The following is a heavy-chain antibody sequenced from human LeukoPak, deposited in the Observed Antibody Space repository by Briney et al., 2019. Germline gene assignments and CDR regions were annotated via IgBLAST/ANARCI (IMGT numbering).Heavy chain of an antibody. CDR2: IYYSGST. V-gene: IGHV4-30-4*01. Sequence: SETLSLTCTVSGGSISSGDYYWSWIRQPPGKGLEWLGYIYYSGSTYYNPSLKSRVTISVDTSKNQFSLKLSSVTAADTAVYYCARDRYYYGSGSSWFDPWGQGTLVTVSS. CDR1: GGSISSGDYY. D-gene: IGHD3-10*01. J-gene: IGHJ5*02. CDR3: ARDRYYYGSGSSWFDP.